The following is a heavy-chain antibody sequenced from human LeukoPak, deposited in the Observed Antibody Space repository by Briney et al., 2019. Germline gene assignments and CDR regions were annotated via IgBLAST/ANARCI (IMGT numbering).Heavy chain of an antibody. D-gene: IGHD3-3*01. CDR2: IYHSGST. Sequence: SETLSLTCTVSGYSISSGYYWGWIRQPPGKGLEWIGSIYHSGSTYYNPSLKSRVTISVDTSKNQFSLKLSSVTAADTAVYYCASGEGREAWSGYWRLPWFDPWGQGTLVTVSS. V-gene: IGHV4-38-2*02. J-gene: IGHJ5*02. CDR3: ASGEGREAWSGYWRLPWFDP. CDR1: GYSISSGYY.